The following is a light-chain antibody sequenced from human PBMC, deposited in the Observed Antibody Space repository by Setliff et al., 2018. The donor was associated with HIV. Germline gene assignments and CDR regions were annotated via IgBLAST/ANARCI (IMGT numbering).Light chain of an antibody. Sequence: QSALAQPASVSGSPGQSITISCTGSDTDIGNYNLVSWYQQHPGKAPKLLISEVTKRPSGVSNRFSGSKSGNTASLTISGLRAEDEADYYCCSYAGSSTLGIFGSGTKVTVL. CDR2: EVT. CDR1: DTDIGNYNL. CDR3: CSYAGSSTLGI. J-gene: IGLJ1*01. V-gene: IGLV2-23*02.